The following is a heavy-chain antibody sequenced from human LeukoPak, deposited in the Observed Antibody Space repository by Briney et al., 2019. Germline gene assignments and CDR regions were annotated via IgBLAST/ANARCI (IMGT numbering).Heavy chain of an antibody. Sequence: GASEKVSCKASGYTFTSYYMHWVRQAPGQGLEWMGIINPSGGSTSYAQKFQGRVTMTRDTSTSTVYMELSSLRSEDTAVYYCARDLKNKAARFLEWLLYQAIGYWGQGTLVTVSS. V-gene: IGHV1-46*01. D-gene: IGHD3-3*01. CDR3: ARDLKNKAARFLEWLLYQAIGY. CDR2: INPSGGST. J-gene: IGHJ4*02. CDR1: GYTFTSYY.